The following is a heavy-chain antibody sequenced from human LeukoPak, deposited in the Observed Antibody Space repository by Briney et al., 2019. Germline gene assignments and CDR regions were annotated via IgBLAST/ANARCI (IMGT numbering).Heavy chain of an antibody. D-gene: IGHD3-3*01. CDR2: IYYSGST. CDR3: AGAGVHYYYYMDV. J-gene: IGHJ6*03. Sequence: SETLSLTCTVSGGSISSYYWSWIRQPPGKGLEWIGYIYYSGSTNYNPSLKSRVTISVDTSKNQFSLKLSSVTAADTAVYYCAGAGVHYYYYMDVWGKGTTVTVSS. V-gene: IGHV4-59*01. CDR1: GGSISSYY.